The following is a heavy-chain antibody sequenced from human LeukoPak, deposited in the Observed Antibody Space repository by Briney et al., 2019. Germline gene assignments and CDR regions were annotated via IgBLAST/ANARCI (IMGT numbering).Heavy chain of an antibody. CDR3: ARPRGDLWSGYDY. D-gene: IGHD3-3*01. CDR2: TYYSGST. Sequence: SETLSLTCSVSGGSISRSSYYWTWIPQSPGRGLEWIGNTYYSGSTLYNPSLKSRVTISVDTSKNQFSLRLTSVTAADTAVYYCARPRGDLWSGYDYWGQGVLVTVSP. CDR1: GGSISRSSYY. J-gene: IGHJ4*02. V-gene: IGHV4-39*01.